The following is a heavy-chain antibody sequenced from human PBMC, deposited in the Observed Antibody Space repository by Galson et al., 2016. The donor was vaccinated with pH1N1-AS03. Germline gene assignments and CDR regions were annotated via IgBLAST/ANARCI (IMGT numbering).Heavy chain of an antibody. J-gene: IGHJ6*02. CDR1: GFTFRRNW. CDR3: ARDDDLYSMYV. V-gene: IGHV3-74*01. Sequence: SLRLSCAASGFTFRRNWMHWVRQAPGKGLECVSRINHGGTYTSYGESVKGRFTISRDNAENTLYLQMNSLRADATAVYYCARDDDLYSMYVWGLGTTVTVSS. D-gene: IGHD2-15*01. CDR2: INHGGTYT.